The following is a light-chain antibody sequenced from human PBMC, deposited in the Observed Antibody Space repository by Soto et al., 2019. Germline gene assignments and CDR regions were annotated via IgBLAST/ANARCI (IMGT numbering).Light chain of an antibody. V-gene: IGKV3-20*01. J-gene: IGKJ1*01. CDR1: QSVSSNY. CDR2: GAS. CDR3: QQYGSLSWT. Sequence: DIVLTQSPGTLSLSPGERATLSCRASQSVSSNYLAWYQQKPGQAPRLLIYGASTRATGVPDRSSGSGSGTDFTLTISRLEPEDFAVYHCQQYGSLSWTFGQGTKVDSK.